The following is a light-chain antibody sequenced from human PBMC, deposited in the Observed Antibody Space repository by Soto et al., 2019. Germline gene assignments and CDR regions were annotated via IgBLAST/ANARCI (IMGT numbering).Light chain of an antibody. CDR3: CLYASSSTVI. Sequence: QFALTQPASVSGSPGQSVTISCTRTSSGIGSYNLVSWYQQHPGNAPKLMIDDATKRPAGVSNRFSGSKSGNTASLPISGRQAEDEADYYCCLYASSSTVIFGGGTKLTVL. CDR1: SSGIGSYNL. CDR2: DAT. J-gene: IGLJ2*01. V-gene: IGLV2-23*02.